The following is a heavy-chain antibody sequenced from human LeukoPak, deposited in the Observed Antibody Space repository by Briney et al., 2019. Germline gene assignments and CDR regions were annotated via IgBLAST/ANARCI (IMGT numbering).Heavy chain of an antibody. CDR2: MNPNSGNT. CDR3: ARGRLGITMVRGVITLADNWFDP. CDR1: GYTFTSYD. V-gene: IGHV1-8*01. Sequence: GASVKVSCKASGYTFTSYDINWVRQATGQGLEWMGWMNPNSGNTGYAQKFQGRVTMTRNTSISTAYMELSSLRSEDTAVYYCARGRLGITMVRGVITLADNWFDPWGQGTLVTVSS. D-gene: IGHD3-10*01. J-gene: IGHJ5*02.